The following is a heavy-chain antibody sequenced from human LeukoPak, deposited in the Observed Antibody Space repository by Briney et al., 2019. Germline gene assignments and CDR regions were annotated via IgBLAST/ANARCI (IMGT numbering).Heavy chain of an antibody. CDR1: GGSISSYY. V-gene: IGHV4-59*01. CDR3: ARGNTGEYSSSSWGSYYYYYYYMDV. Sequence: SETLSLTCTVAGGSISSYYWSWIRQPPGKGLEWIGYIYYSGSTNYNPSLKSRVTISVDTSKNQFSLNLSSVTAADTAVYYCARGNTGEYSSSSWGSYYYYYYYMDVWGKGTTVIVSS. D-gene: IGHD6-6*01. CDR2: IYYSGST. J-gene: IGHJ6*03.